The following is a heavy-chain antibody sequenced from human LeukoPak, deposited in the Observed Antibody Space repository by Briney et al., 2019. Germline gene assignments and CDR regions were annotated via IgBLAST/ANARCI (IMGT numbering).Heavy chain of an antibody. CDR3: AKGSYSSGWYASYYYYGMDV. D-gene: IGHD6-19*01. J-gene: IGHJ6*02. CDR2: ISGSGGST. Sequence: PGGSLRLSCTASGFTFSDFWMTWVRQAPGKGLDWVSAISGSGGSTYYADSVKGRFTISRDNSKNTLYLQMNSLRAEDTAVYYCAKGSYSSGWYASYYYYGMDVWGQGTTVTVSS. V-gene: IGHV3-23*01. CDR1: GFTFSDFW.